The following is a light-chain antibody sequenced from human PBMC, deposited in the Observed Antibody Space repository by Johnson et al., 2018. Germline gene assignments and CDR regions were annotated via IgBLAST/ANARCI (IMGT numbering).Light chain of an antibody. CDR3: GTWDSSLSAGNV. CDR2: ENN. Sequence: SVLTQSPSVSAAPGQKVTISCSGSSSNIGNNYVSWYQQLPGTAPKLLIYENNKRPSGIPDRFSGSKSGTSATLGITGLQTGDEADYYCGTWDSSLSAGNVFGTGTKVTVL. V-gene: IGLV1-51*02. J-gene: IGLJ1*01. CDR1: SSNIGNNY.